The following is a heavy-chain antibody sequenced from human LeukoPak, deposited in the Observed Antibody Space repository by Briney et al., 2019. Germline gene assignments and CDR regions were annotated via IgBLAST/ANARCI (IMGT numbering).Heavy chain of an antibody. V-gene: IGHV1-3*01. CDR1: GYTFTSYA. CDR3: ARQGGGPYSGSPFDY. D-gene: IGHD1-26*01. CDR2: INVGNSNT. J-gene: IGHJ4*02. Sequence: GASVKVSCKTSGYTFTSYAMHWVRQAPGQRLEWMGWINVGNSNTKYSQKFQDRVTITRDTPASTAYMALSSLTSDDTAVYYCARQGGGPYSGSPFDYWGQGTLVTVSS.